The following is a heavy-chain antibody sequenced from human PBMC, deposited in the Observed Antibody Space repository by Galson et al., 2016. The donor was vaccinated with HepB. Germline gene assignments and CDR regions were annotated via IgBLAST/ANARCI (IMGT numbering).Heavy chain of an antibody. CDR1: GGSISSNDW. V-gene: IGHV4-4*02. CDR3: ARDKLRTLGGTPYWSFDL. J-gene: IGHJ2*01. D-gene: IGHD7-27*01. CDR2: IVHSGTT. Sequence: ETLSLTCAVSGGSISSNDWWNWVRQPTGEGLEWIGEIVHSGTTMYNPSLKSRVTISMDKSNNQFSLKLTSVTAADTAVYYCARDKLRTLGGTPYWSFDLRGRGTLVTVSS.